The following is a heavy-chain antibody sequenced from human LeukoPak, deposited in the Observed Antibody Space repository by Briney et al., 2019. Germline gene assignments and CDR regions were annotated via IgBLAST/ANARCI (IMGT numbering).Heavy chain of an antibody. CDR3: ARSAGDSSGHHPDY. J-gene: IGHJ4*02. V-gene: IGHV4-34*01. Sequence: SETLSLTCAVYGGSFSGYYWSWIRQPPGKGLEWIGEINHSGSTNYNPSLKSRVTISVDTSKNQFSLKLNSVTATDMAVYYCARSAGDSSGHHPDYWGQGTLVTVSS. CDR1: GGSFSGYY. D-gene: IGHD3-22*01. CDR2: INHSGST.